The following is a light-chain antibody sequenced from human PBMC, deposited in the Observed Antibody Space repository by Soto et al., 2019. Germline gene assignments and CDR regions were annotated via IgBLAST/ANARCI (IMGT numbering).Light chain of an antibody. J-gene: IGLJ1*01. Sequence: QSALTQPASVSGSPGQSITISCTGTSSDVGGYNYVSWYQQHPGKAPKLMIYEVSNRPSGVSNRFSGSKSGNTASLTISGLQAEDEADYYCSSYTSIITLYVFGSGTKVT. CDR1: SSDVGGYNY. CDR2: EVS. V-gene: IGLV2-14*01. CDR3: SSYTSIITLYV.